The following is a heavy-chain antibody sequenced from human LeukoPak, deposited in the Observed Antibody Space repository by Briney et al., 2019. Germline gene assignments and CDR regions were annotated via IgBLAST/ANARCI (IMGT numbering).Heavy chain of an antibody. D-gene: IGHD3-10*01. CDR3: ATISSGSASDY. J-gene: IGHJ4*02. CDR2: IYTSENT. V-gene: IGHV4-4*07. CDR1: GGSINSYY. Sequence: SETQSLTCTVSGGSINSYYWSWIRQPAGKGLEWIGRIYTSENTNYNPSLKSRVTMSVDTSKNQFSLKLSSVTAADTAVYYCATISSGSASDYWGQGTLVTVSS.